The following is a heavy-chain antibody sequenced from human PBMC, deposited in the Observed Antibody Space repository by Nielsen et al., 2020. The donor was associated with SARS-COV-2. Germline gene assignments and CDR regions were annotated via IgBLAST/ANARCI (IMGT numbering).Heavy chain of an antibody. Sequence: GESLKISCAASGFTFSSYWMSWVRQAPGKGLEWVVNIKQDGSEKYYVDSVKGRFTISRDNAKNSLYLQMNSLRAEDTALYHCATSSIAAAGHHTSDYGMDVWGQGTTVTVSS. CDR1: GFTFSSYW. J-gene: IGHJ6*02. V-gene: IGHV3-7*03. CDR2: IKQDGSEK. CDR3: ATSSIAAAGHHTSDYGMDV. D-gene: IGHD6-13*01.